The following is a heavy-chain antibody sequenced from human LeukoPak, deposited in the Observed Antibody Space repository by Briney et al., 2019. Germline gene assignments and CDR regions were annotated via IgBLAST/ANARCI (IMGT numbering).Heavy chain of an antibody. CDR3: ARNYCSGGSCYSGTYYFDY. CDR1: GGSISSSSYY. D-gene: IGHD2-15*01. CDR2: IYYNGKT. Sequence: SETLSLTCTVSGGSISSSSYYWGWLRQPPGKGLEWIGNIYYNGKTYYNPSLKSRVTISVDTSKNQFSLKLSSVTAADTAVYYCARNYCSGGSCYSGTYYFDYWGQGTLVTVSS. J-gene: IGHJ4*02. V-gene: IGHV4-39*07.